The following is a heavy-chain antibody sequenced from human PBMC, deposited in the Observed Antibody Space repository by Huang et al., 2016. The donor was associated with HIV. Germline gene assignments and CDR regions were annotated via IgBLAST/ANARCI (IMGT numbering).Heavy chain of an antibody. V-gene: IGHV2-5*02. J-gene: IGHJ6*03. CDR1: GFPLTTIGAG. CDR3: AHIGRLGDYYMDV. D-gene: IGHD3-16*01. CDR2: IYWDDDK. Sequence: QITLKESGPALLRPTQTLTLTCSFSGFPLTTIGAGVGWIRQPPGKPLEWLVLIYWDDDKRFSPSLKTRISVTKDTSKNQVVFTMNNVGPTDTGTYYCAHIGRLGDYYMDVWGNGTAVTVSS.